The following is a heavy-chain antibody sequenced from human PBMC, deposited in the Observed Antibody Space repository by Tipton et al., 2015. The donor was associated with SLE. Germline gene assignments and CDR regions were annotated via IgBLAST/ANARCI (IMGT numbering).Heavy chain of an antibody. V-gene: IGHV4-61*02. CDR3: ASGGKRRPVLAPAVEV. D-gene: IGHD2-15*01. CDR1: GGSITSDDYY. CDR2: IYNSGRT. J-gene: IGHJ4*02. Sequence: TLSLTCTVSGGSITSDDYYWNWIRQPAGQGLEWIGRIYNSGRTNYNPSLESRVTISVDTSKNQFSLKLSSVTAADTAVYYCASGGKRRPVLAPAVEVWGQGTLVTVSS.